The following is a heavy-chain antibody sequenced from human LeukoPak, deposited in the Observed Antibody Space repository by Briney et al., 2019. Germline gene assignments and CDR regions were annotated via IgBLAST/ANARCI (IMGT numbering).Heavy chain of an antibody. J-gene: IGHJ6*03. Sequence: SETLSLTCTVSGYSISSGNYWDWIRQPPGKGLEWIGSIYHSGSTYYNPSLKSRVTISVDTSKNQFSLKLSSVTAADTAVYYCARRWLQRRWVYYMDVWGKGTTVTISS. CDR1: GYSISSGNY. CDR2: IYHSGST. V-gene: IGHV4-38-2*02. CDR3: ARRWLQRRWVYYMDV. D-gene: IGHD5-24*01.